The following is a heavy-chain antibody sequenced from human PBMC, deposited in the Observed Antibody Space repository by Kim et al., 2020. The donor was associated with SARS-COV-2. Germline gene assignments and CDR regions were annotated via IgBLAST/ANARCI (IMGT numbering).Heavy chain of an antibody. V-gene: IGHV4-39*07. CDR3: ARDYRSDYGDYGPQPVYYYYGMDD. CDR1: GGSISSSSYY. CDR2: IYYSGST. Sequence: SETLSLTCTVSGGSISSSSYYWGWIRQPPGKGLEWIGSIYYSGSTYYNPSLKSRVTISVDTSKNQFSLKLSSVTAADTAVYYCARDYRSDYGDYGPQPVYYYYGMDDWGQGTTVTVSS. J-gene: IGHJ6*02. D-gene: IGHD4-17*01.